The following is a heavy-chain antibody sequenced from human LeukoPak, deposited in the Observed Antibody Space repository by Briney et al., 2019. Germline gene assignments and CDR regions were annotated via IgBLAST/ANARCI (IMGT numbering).Heavy chain of an antibody. Sequence: GGSLRLSCAASGFTFSSYWMHWVRQAPGKGLVWVSRINSDGSSTSYADSVKGRFTISRDNSKNTLYLQMNSLRAEDTAVYYRAREVYYDSSGYYLETDGMDVWGQGTTVTVSS. CDR2: INSDGSST. CDR1: GFTFSSYW. V-gene: IGHV3-74*01. CDR3: AREVYYDSSGYYLETDGMDV. D-gene: IGHD3-22*01. J-gene: IGHJ6*02.